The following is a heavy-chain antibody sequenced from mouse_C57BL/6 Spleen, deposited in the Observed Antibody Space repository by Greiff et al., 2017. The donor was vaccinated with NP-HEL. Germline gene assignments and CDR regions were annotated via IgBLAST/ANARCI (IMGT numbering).Heavy chain of an antibody. Sequence: QVQLQQSGPELVKPGASVKISCKASGYAFSSSWMNWVKQRPGQGLEWIGRIYPGDGDTNYNGKFKGKATLTADKSSSTAYMQLSSLTSEDSAVYFCASSIYDGYWFAYWGQGTLVTVSA. V-gene: IGHV1-82*01. J-gene: IGHJ3*01. CDR2: IYPGDGDT. CDR3: ASSIYDGYWFAY. D-gene: IGHD2-3*01. CDR1: GYAFSSSW.